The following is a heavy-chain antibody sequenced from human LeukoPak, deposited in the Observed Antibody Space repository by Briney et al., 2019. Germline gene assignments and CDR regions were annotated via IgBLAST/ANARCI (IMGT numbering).Heavy chain of an antibody. Sequence: TLSLTCTASGYSISSGYYWGWIRQPPGKGLEWIGSIYHSGSTYYNPSLKSRVTISVDTSKNQFSLKLSSVTAADTAVYYCARQGYYYGSGRSWFDPWGQGTLVTVSS. CDR3: ARQGYYYGSGRSWFDP. CDR1: GYSISSGYY. CDR2: IYHSGST. D-gene: IGHD3-10*01. J-gene: IGHJ5*02. V-gene: IGHV4-38-2*02.